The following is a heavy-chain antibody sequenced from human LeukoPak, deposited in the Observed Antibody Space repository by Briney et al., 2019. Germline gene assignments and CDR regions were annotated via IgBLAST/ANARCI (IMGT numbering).Heavy chain of an antibody. J-gene: IGHJ5*02. CDR2: IGTAGDT. D-gene: IGHD6-13*01. Sequence: PGGSLRLSCAASGFTFSSYDMHWVRQATGKGLEWVSAIGTAGDTYYPGSVKGRFTISRENAKNSLYLQMNSLRAGDTAVYYCARGPHLLIAAAYENWFDPWGQGTLVTVSS. V-gene: IGHV3-13*01. CDR3: ARGPHLLIAAAYENWFDP. CDR1: GFTFSSYD.